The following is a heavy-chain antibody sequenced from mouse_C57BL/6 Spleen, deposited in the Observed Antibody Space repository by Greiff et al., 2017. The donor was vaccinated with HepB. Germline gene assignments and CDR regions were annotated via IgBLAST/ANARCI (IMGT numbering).Heavy chain of an antibody. Sequence: VQLQQSGPELVKPGASVKISCTASGYTFSSSWMNWVKQRPGKGLEWIGRIDPGDGDTNYNEKFKGKATLTADKSSSTAYMQLSSLTSEDSAVYFFARGYGSCPAGFAYWGKGTLVTVSA. CDR2: IDPGDGDT. CDR1: GYTFSSSW. CDR3: ARGYGSCPAGFAY. V-gene: IGHV1-82*01. D-gene: IGHD1-1*01. J-gene: IGHJ3*01.